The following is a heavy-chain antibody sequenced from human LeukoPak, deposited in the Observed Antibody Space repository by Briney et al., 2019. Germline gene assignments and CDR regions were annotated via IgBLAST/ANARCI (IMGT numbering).Heavy chain of an antibody. J-gene: IGHJ5*02. CDR2: IYYSGTT. CDR3: ARGRGGGGSSNNWFDP. V-gene: IGHV4-59*12. Sequence: SETLSLTCTVSGGSTSSYYWSWIRQPPGKGLEWIGYIYYSGTTTYNPSLKSRVTISVDTSKKQFSLNLISVTAADTGVYFCARGRGGGGSSNNWFDPWGQGTLVTVSS. D-gene: IGHD2-15*01. CDR1: GGSTSSYY.